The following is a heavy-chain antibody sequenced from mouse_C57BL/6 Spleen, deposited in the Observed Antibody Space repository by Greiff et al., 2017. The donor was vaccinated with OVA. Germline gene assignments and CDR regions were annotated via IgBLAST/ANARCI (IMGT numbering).Heavy chain of an antibody. CDR3: ARIATAQAYDYYAMDY. D-gene: IGHD3-2*02. V-gene: IGHV8-8*01. CDR2: IWWDDDK. J-gene: IGHJ4*01. Sequence: QVTLKESGPGILQPSQTLSLTCSFSGFSLSTFGMGVGWIRQPSGKGLEWLAHIWWDDDKYYNPALKSRLTISKDTSKNQVFLKIANVDTADTATYYCARIATAQAYDYYAMDYWGQGTSVTVSS. CDR1: GFSLSTFGMG.